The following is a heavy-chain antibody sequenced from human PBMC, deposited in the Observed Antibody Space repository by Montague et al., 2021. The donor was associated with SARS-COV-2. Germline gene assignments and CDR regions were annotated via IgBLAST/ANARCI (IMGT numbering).Heavy chain of an antibody. D-gene: IGHD5-12*01. CDR2: IYYSGST. V-gene: IGHV4-39*01. CDR1: GGSISSSTYY. Sequence: SETLSLTRTVSGGSISSSTYYWGWIRQPPGKGLEWIGSIYYSGSTYYNPSLKSRVTISVDTSKNQFSLKLSSMTAADTAVYYCARHGWGWLRLLRPFDYWGQGTLVTVSS. J-gene: IGHJ4*02. CDR3: ARHGWGWLRLLRPFDY.